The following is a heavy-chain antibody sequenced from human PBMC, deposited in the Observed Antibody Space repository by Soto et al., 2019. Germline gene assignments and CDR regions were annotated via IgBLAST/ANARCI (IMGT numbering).Heavy chain of an antibody. CDR1: GFTFSSYW. D-gene: IGHD2-8*01. CDR3: ARVPTGKYGVWNY. V-gene: IGHV3-74*01. J-gene: IGHJ4*02. Sequence: EEQLVESGGGLVQPGGSLRLSCAASGFTFSSYWMHWVRPAPGKGLVWVSRINPGGSITAYADSVKGRFTISRDNAKNTLYLQMNSLRGDDTAVYYCARVPTGKYGVWNYWGQGTLVAVSS. CDR2: INPGGSIT.